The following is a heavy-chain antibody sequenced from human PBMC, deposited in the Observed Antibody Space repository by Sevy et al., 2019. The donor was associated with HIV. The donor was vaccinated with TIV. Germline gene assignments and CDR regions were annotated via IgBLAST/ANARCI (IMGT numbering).Heavy chain of an antibody. CDR1: GFTFSSYW. V-gene: IGHV3-7*03. CDR2: IKQDGSEK. CDR3: ARRGIAVAGLYFQH. J-gene: IGHJ1*01. D-gene: IGHD6-19*01. Sequence: GGSLRLSCAASGFTFSSYWMSWVRQAPGKGLEWVANIKQDGSEKYYVDSVKGRFTISRDNAKNSLYLQMNSLRAEDTAVYYCARRGIAVAGLYFQHWGQGTLVTVSS.